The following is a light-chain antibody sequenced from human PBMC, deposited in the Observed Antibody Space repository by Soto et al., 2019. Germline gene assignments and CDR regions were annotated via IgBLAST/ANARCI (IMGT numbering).Light chain of an antibody. CDR3: SSYTTSSTLYV. J-gene: IGLJ1*01. CDR1: SSDIGGYNY. V-gene: IGLV2-14*01. Sequence: QSVLTQPASVSGSPGQSITLSCTGTSSDIGGYNYVSWYQQHPGKAPKLMIYEVSYRPSGVSNRFSGSKSGNTASLTISGLQAEDEADYYCSSYTTSSTLYVFGTGTKVTVL. CDR2: EVS.